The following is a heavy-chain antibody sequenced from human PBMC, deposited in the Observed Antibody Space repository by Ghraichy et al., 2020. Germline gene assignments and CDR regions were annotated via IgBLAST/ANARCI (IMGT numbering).Heavy chain of an antibody. CDR2: ISRSSYT. Sequence: GESLNISCAASGFTFSDYYMSWIRQAPGKGLEWVSHISRSSYTNYADSVKGRFTVSRDNAKNSLYLQINSLGAEDTAVYYCAGGISIIGVVHPYFQHWGQGTLVTVSS. D-gene: IGHD3-3*01. V-gene: IGHV3-11*06. CDR1: GFTFSDYY. CDR3: AGGISIIGVVHPYFQH. J-gene: IGHJ1*01.